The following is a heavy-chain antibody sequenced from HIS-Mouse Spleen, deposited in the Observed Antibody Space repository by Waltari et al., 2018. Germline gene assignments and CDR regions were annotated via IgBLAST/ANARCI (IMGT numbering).Heavy chain of an antibody. J-gene: IGHJ2*01. V-gene: IGHV4-39*07. CDR2: IYYSGST. CDR3: AREIPYSSSWYDWYFDL. Sequence: QLQLQESGPGLVKPSETLSLTCTVSGGSLSSSSYYWGWIRQPPGKGLEWIGSIYYSGSTTYNPYLKSRVTISVATSKNQFSLKLSSVTAADTAVYYCAREIPYSSSWYDWYFDLWGRGTLVTVSS. D-gene: IGHD6-13*01. CDR1: GGSLSSSSYY.